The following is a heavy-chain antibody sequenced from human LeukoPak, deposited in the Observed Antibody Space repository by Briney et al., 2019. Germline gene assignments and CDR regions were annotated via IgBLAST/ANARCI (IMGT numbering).Heavy chain of an antibody. D-gene: IGHD3-10*01. CDR1: GFTFSSYG. J-gene: IGHJ4*02. Sequence: GGSLRLSCAASGFTFSSYGMHWVRQAPGKGLEWVAVIWYDGSNKYYADSVKGRFTISRDNSKNTLYLQMNSLRAEDTAVYYCAKGAGPCGSGSYPDYWGQGTLVTVSS. CDR3: AKGAGPCGSGSYPDY. CDR2: IWYDGSNK. V-gene: IGHV3-33*06.